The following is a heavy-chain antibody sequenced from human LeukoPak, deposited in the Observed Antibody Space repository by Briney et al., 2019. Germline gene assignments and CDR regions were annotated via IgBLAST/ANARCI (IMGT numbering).Heavy chain of an antibody. J-gene: IGHJ4*02. CDR2: ISSGSSIM. V-gene: IGHV3-48*02. CDR1: GFTFGSYS. D-gene: IGHD3-22*01. Sequence: GGSLRLSCVASGFTFGSYSMNWVRQAPGKGLEWVSYISSGSSIMYYADSVKGRFSISRDNAKNSLFLRMDSLRDDDTAVYYCARNSYYYDSSGYYYFDYWGQGTLVTVSS. CDR3: ARNSYYYDSSGYYYFDY.